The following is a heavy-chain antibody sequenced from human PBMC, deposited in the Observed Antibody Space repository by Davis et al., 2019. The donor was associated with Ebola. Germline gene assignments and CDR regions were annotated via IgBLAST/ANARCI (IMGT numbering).Heavy chain of an antibody. J-gene: IGHJ6*02. CDR2: IWYDGSRK. D-gene: IGHD3-16*02. CDR3: AKDIDDYYYYGMDV. CDR1: GFTFSSYG. V-gene: IGHV3-33*03. Sequence: GGSLRLSCAASGFTFSSYGMHWVRQAPDKGLEWVAVIWYDGSRKYYGDSVKGRFTISRDNAKNSLYLQMNSLRAEDTALYYCAKDIDDYYYYGMDVWGQGTTVTVSS.